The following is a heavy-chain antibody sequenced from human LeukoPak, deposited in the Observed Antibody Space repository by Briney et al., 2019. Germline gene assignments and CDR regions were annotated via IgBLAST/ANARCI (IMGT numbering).Heavy chain of an antibody. V-gene: IGHV1-8*01. CDR3: ARGRTATGGWFDP. Sequence: ASVKVSLKASGYTFTSYDSNWLRQATGQGLEWMEWMHPKRGNTGYAPKFQGRVTMTRNTSISTAYMEPTRLRSEDPAVYSCARGRTATGGWFDPWGEGTLLTVP. CDR1: GYTFTSYD. CDR2: MHPKRGNT. J-gene: IGHJ5*02. D-gene: IGHD1-1*01.